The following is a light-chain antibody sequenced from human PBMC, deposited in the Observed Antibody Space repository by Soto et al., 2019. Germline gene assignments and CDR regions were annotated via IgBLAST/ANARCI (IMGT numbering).Light chain of an antibody. V-gene: IGKV3-11*01. CDR3: QQRSNWPLT. J-gene: IGKJ4*01. Sequence: EIVLTQSPATLSLSPGEGATLSCRASQSVTSYLAWYQQKPGQAPRLLIYDASTRASGIPPRFSGSGSETDFTLTISSLEPEDFAVYYCQQRSNWPLTFGGGTKVEIK. CDR1: QSVTSY. CDR2: DAS.